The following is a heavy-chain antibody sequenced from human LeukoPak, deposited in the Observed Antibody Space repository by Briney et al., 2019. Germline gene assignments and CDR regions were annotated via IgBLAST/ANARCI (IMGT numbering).Heavy chain of an antibody. CDR3: AGLTMVRGVIGY. D-gene: IGHD3-10*01. Sequence: ASVKVSCTASGYTFTSYAMHWVRQAPGQRLEWMGWINAGNGNTKYSQKFQGRVTITRDTSASTAYMELSSLRSEDTAVYYCAGLTMVRGVIGYWGQGTLVTVSS. J-gene: IGHJ4*02. CDR1: GYTFTSYA. V-gene: IGHV1-3*01. CDR2: INAGNGNT.